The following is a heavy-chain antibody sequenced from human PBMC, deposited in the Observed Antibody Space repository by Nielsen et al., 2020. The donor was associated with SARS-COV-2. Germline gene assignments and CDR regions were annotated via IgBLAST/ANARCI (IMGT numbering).Heavy chain of an antibody. V-gene: IGHV3-66*01. Sequence: ESLKISRGAPGFTFRSSFMIWVRQAAGKGLDWVSVIYTDGSTSHADSLNGRFTISSANSKNTLYLQMKSLRAEDKAVYYCARDSWGRMDVWGQGITVTVYS. CDR1: GFTFRSSF. CDR2: IYTDGST. J-gene: IGHJ6*02. CDR3: ARDSWGRMDV. D-gene: IGHD2-15*01.